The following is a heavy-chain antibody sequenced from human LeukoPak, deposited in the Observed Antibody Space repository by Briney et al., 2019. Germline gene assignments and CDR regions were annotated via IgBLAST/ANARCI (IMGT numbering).Heavy chain of an antibody. CDR3: AGSQGGYSYGIIDY. CDR1: GSSISSYY. CDR2: IYYSGST. Sequence: SETLSLTCTVSGSSISSYYWSWIRQPPGKGLEWIGYIYYSGSTNYNPSLKSRVTISVDTSKNQFSLKLSSVTAADTAVYYCAGSQGGYSYGIIDYWGQGTLVTVSS. V-gene: IGHV4-59*01. J-gene: IGHJ4*02. D-gene: IGHD5-18*01.